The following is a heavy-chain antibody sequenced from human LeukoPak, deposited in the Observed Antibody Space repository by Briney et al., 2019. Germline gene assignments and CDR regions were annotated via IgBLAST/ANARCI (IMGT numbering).Heavy chain of an antibody. V-gene: IGHV3-66*01. D-gene: IGHD4-17*01. CDR2: IYSGGET. CDR3: ATGTTVTTAFDN. J-gene: IGHJ4*02. Sequence: GGSLRLSCAASGFTFSGYWMTWARQAPGKGLEWASVIYSGGETYYADSVRGRFTISRDVSKNTVYLQMNSLRVDDTAIYYCATGTTVTTAFDNWGQGTLVTVSS. CDR1: GFTFSGYW.